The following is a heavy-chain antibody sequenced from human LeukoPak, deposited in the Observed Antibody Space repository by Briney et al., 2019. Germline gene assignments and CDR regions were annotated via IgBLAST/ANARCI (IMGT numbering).Heavy chain of an antibody. CDR2: MNPDSGNT. J-gene: IGHJ5*02. CDR3: ARGHCTSTSCGDWFDP. Sequence: ASVTVSFKTSGYTFTNFDINWVRQATGQGLEWMGWMNPDSGNTGYAQKFQGRVTITRNTSISTAYMELSSLRSEDTAIYYCARGHCTSTSCGDWFDPWGQGTLVTVSS. D-gene: IGHD2-2*01. CDR1: GYTFTNFD. V-gene: IGHV1-8*03.